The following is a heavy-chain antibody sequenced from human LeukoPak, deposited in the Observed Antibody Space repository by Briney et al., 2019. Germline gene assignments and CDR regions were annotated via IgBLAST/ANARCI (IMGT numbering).Heavy chain of an antibody. J-gene: IGHJ4*02. D-gene: IGHD2-15*01. Sequence: PSETLSLTCTVSGGSISSGGYYWSWIHQHPGKGLEWIGYIYYSGSTYYHPSIKSRVTISVDTSKNQFSLKLSSVTAADTAVYYCARGYCRGGSCHSGFDYWGQGTLVTVSS. CDR2: IYYSGST. V-gene: IGHV4-31*03. CDR1: GGSISSGGYY. CDR3: ARGYCRGGSCHSGFDY.